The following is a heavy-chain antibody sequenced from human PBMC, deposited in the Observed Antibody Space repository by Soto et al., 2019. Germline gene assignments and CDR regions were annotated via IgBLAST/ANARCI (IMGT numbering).Heavy chain of an antibody. V-gene: IGHV4-39*01. Sequence: TSETLSLTCTVSGGSISSSSYYWGWIRQPPGKGLEWIGSIYYSGSTYYNPSLKSRVTISVDTSKNQFSLKLSSVTAADTAVYYCARPSQYAGNYWGQGTLVTVSS. CDR2: IYYSGST. J-gene: IGHJ4*02. CDR1: GGSISSSSYY. CDR3: ARPSQYAGNY.